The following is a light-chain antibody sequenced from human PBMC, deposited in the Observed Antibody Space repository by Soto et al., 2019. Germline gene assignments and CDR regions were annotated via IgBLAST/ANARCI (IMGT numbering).Light chain of an antibody. CDR3: CSYTVSGTYV. V-gene: IGLV2-14*01. Sequence: QSALTQPASVSGSPGQSITISCTATSSDVGGYNYVSWYQQHPGKAPKLMIYAVSNRPSGVSNRFSGSKSGNTATLTISGLQAEDEADYYCCSYTVSGTYVFGTGTKVTVL. J-gene: IGLJ1*01. CDR2: AVS. CDR1: SSDVGGYNY.